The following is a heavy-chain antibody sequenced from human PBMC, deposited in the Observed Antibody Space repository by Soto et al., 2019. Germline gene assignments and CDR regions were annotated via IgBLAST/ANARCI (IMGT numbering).Heavy chain of an antibody. V-gene: IGHV4-4*07. CDR2: IYTGGSI. J-gene: IGHJ5*02. Sequence: SETLSLTCSVSGDSISTSYWSWIRQPTGKGLEWIGRIYTGGSINYNPSLKSRVTMSVDTSKQQFSLKLTSVTAADTAVYYCARDLDSSGFSPDWFDPWGQGTLVTVSS. CDR3: ARDLDSSGFSPDWFDP. CDR1: GDSISTSY. D-gene: IGHD3-22*01.